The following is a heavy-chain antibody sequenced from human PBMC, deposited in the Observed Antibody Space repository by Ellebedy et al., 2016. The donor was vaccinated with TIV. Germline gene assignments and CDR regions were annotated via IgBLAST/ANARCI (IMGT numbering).Heavy chain of an antibody. J-gene: IGHJ4*02. V-gene: IGHV4-39*02. CDR2: ISYSGDT. Sequence: MPSETLSLTCTVSGDSISSSPYHWGWIRQPPGKGLEWIGSISYSGDTFYSPSLKSRVTISVDTSKNHFSLKLSSVTAADTAVYHCGWDCSSSTCRGGYWGRGSLVTVSS. CDR1: GDSISSSPYH. D-gene: IGHD2-2*01. CDR3: GWDCSSSTCRGGY.